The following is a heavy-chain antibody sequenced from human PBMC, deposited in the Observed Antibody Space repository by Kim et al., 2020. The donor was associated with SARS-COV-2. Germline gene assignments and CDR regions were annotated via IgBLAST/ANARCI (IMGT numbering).Heavy chain of an antibody. Sequence: SETLSLTCAVYGGSFSGYYWSWIRQPPGKGLEWIGEINHSGSTNYNPSLKSRVTISVDTSKNQFSLKLSSVTAADTAVYYCARGRRGLMVRGVKSPKPYYYGMDVWGQGTTVTVSS. CDR2: INHSGST. CDR1: GGSFSGYY. V-gene: IGHV4-34*01. J-gene: IGHJ6*02. CDR3: ARGRRGLMVRGVKSPKPYYYGMDV. D-gene: IGHD3-10*01.